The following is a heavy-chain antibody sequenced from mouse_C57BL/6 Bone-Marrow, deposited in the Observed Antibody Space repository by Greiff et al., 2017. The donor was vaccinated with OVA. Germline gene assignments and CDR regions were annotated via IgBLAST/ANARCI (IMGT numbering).Heavy chain of an antibody. CDR2: IWGVGST. Sequence: LMAPSQSLSITCTVSGFSLTSYGVVWVRQSPGKGLEWLGVIWGVGSTNYNSALKSRLSISKDNSKSQVFLKMNSLQTDDTAMYYCASGGYGTWFAYWGQGTLVTVSA. CDR3: ASGGYGTWFAY. CDR1: GFSLTSYG. J-gene: IGHJ3*01. V-gene: IGHV2-6*01. D-gene: IGHD1-1*01.